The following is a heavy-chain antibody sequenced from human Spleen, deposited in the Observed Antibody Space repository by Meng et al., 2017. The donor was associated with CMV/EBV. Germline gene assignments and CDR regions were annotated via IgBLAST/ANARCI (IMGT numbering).Heavy chain of an antibody. D-gene: IGHD3-3*01. Sequence: SGFTFTKAWMAWVRQGPGKGLEWLGRIKSKSDGEATDYAAPLKGRFTLSRDDSKNTLYLEMNSLKTEDTAVYYCATAGGVAIFGIPYWGQGTLVTVSS. J-gene: IGHJ4*02. V-gene: IGHV3-15*01. CDR2: IKSKSDGEAT. CDR1: GFTFTKAW. CDR3: ATAGGVAIFGIPY.